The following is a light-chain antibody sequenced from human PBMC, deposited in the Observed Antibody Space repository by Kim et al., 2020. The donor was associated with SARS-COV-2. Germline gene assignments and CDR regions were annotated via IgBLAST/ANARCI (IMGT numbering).Light chain of an antibody. CDR3: QQYSNRWT. V-gene: IGKV1-5*01. J-gene: IGKJ1*01. CDR2: DAS. Sequence: SASVGDKVTITCRASQSISGGVAWYQQKPGKAPKLLIYDASSLESGVSSRFSGSGSGTDFTLIVSSLQPDDFATYYCQQYSNRWTFGQGTKVDIK. CDR1: QSISGG.